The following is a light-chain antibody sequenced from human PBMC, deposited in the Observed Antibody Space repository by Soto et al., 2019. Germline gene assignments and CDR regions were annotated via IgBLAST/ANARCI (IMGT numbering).Light chain of an antibody. V-gene: IGLV1-51*02. J-gene: IGLJ1*01. CDR1: SSNIGNNY. Sequence: QSVLTQPPSVSAAPGQRVTISCSGSSSNIGNNYVSWYQQLPGTAPELLIYESNKRPSGIPDRFSGSKSGTSATLGITGLQTGDEADYYCGTWDSSLSAFYVFGTGTKLTVL. CDR3: GTWDSSLSAFYV. CDR2: ESN.